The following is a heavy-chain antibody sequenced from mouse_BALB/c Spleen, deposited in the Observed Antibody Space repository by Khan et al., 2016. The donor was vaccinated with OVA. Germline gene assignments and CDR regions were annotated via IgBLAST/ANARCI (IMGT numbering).Heavy chain of an antibody. J-gene: IGHJ2*01. CDR1: GDSITSGY. CDR3: ERYKRYYIDY. Sequence: DVKLQESGPSLVKPSQTLSLTCSVTGDSITSGYWNWIRKFPGNKLEYMGYLSYSGSPYYNPSLKSRLSIPRATSKHQYYLQLNSETTEDTATSYCERYKRYYIDYWGQGTTLTVSS. V-gene: IGHV3-8*02. CDR2: LSYSGSP.